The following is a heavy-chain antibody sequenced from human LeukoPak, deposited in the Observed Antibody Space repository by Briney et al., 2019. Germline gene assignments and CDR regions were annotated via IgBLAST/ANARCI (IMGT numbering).Heavy chain of an antibody. CDR3: ARPQWLFRNDAFDI. CDR1: GFTFSSYS. D-gene: IGHD3-22*01. CDR2: ISSSSSYI. Sequence: GGSLRLSCAASGFTFSSYSMNWVRQAPGKGLEWVSSISSSSSYIYSADSVKGRFTISRDNAKNSLYLQMNSLRAEDTAVYYCARPQWLFRNDAFDIWGQGTMVTVSS. J-gene: IGHJ3*02. V-gene: IGHV3-21*01.